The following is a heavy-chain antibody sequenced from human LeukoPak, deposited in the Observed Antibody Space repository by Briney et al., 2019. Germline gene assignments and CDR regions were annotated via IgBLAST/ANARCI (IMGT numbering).Heavy chain of an antibody. Sequence: SETLSLTCTVSGGSISIYYWTWIRQPPGKGLEWIGYNSYSGNTNYSPSLKSRVTISVDMSKNQFSLKLSSVTAADTAVYYCARAGSGWSFDYWGQGTLVTVSS. CDR2: NSYSGNT. V-gene: IGHV4-59*01. CDR3: ARAGSGWSFDY. J-gene: IGHJ4*02. CDR1: GGSISIYY. D-gene: IGHD6-19*01.